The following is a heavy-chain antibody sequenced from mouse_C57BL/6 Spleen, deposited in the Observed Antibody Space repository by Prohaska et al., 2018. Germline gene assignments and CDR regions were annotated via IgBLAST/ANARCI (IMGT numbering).Heavy chain of an antibody. J-gene: IGHJ1*03. D-gene: IGHD1-1*01. CDR3: ARRRRYYGSSSYWYFDV. CDR2: INPNNGGT. Sequence: HGKSLEWIGDINPNNGGTSYNQKFKGKATLTVDKSSSTAYMELRSLTSEDSAVYYCARRRRYYGSSSYWYFDVWGTGTTVTVSS. V-gene: IGHV1-26*01.